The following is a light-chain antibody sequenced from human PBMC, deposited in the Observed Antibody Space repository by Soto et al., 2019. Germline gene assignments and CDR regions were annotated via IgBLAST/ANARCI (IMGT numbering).Light chain of an antibody. J-gene: IGLJ2*01. V-gene: IGLV2-8*01. CDR3: SSYAGSNNVV. Sequence: QSALTQPPSASGSPGQSVTISCTGTSSDVGVYNYVSWYQQHPGKAPKLLIYEVSKRPSGVPDRFSGSKSGNTASLTVSGLQAEDEADFYCSSYAGSNNVVFGGGTKL. CDR2: EVS. CDR1: SSDVGVYNY.